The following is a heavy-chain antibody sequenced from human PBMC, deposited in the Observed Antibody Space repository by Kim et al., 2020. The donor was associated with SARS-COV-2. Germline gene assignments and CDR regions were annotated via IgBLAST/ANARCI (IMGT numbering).Heavy chain of an antibody. V-gene: IGHV4-34*01. CDR2: INHSGST. CDR1: GGSFSGYY. Sequence: SETLSLTCAVYGGSFSGYYWSWIRQPPGKGLEWIGEINHSGSTNYNPSLKSRVTISVDTSKNQFSLKLSSVTAADTAVYYCARGSGSYSLGYWGQGTLVTVSS. D-gene: IGHD1-26*01. J-gene: IGHJ4*02. CDR3: ARGSGSYSLGY.